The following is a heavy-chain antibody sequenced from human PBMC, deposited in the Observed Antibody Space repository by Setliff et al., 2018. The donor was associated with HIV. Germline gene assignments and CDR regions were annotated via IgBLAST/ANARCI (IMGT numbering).Heavy chain of an antibody. V-gene: IGHV1-8*02. CDR1: GYSFTNYD. Sequence: ASVKVSCKASGYSFTNYDINWVRQATGQGLEWMGWMNTNTGNTGYAQKFQGRVTLTTDRSTSTAYMELRSLRSDDTAVYYCARDVGRDGYCFDHWGQGTLVTV. CDR3: ARDVGRDGYCFDH. D-gene: IGHD5-12*01. J-gene: IGHJ4*02. CDR2: MNTNTGNT.